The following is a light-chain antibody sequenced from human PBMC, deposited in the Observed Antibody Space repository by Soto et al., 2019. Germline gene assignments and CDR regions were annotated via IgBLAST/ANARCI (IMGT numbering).Light chain of an antibody. J-gene: IGKJ1*01. CDR1: QSINKW. CDR2: DAS. V-gene: IGKV1-5*01. CDR3: HQYSSYMWA. Sequence: DIQMTQSPSTLSASIGDRVTITCRASQSINKWLAWHQQKPGKAPKLLIYDASSLQSGVPPRFSGSGSGTEFTLTIRSLQPDDIATYYCHQYSSYMWAFGQGTKVDIK.